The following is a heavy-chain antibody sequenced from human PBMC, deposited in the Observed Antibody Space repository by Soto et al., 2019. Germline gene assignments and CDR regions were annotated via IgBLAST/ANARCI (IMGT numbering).Heavy chain of an antibody. D-gene: IGHD4-4*01. Sequence: AETLSLTCTVSGGSLGGFYRSWIRQPPGKGLEWISYVFYTGRANDNASLKCRVSISLGTSNYQFTLKLSSLTAAGTAVYYCARDGDGRMTTSPCYFDGTDVWGRETTVTVAS. CDR1: GGSLGGFY. CDR3: ARDGDGRMTTSPCYFDGTDV. CDR2: VFYTGRA. V-gene: IGHV4-59*01. J-gene: IGHJ6*02.